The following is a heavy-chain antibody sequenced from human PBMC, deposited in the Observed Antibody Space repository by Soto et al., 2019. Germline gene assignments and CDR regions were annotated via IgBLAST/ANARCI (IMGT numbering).Heavy chain of an antibody. CDR3: ARAAPILNTLYYYSGMDV. Sequence: ASVKVSCKASGYTFTSYGISWVRQAPGQGLEWMGWISAYNGNTNYAQKLQGRVTMTTDTSTSTAYMELRSLRSDDTAVYYCARAAPILNTLYYYSGMDVWGQGTTVTVSS. CDR1: GYTFTSYG. CDR2: ISAYNGNT. J-gene: IGHJ6*02. D-gene: IGHD2-21*01. V-gene: IGHV1-18*01.